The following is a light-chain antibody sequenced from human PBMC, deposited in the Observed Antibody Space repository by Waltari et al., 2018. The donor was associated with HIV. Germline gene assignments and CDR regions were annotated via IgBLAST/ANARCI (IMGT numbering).Light chain of an antibody. CDR3: QSYDSSLSGSV. Sequence: QSVLTQPPSVSGAPGQRVTIPGTGPSSTIGARFVVRWYQQVPGTAPKLLIYGDNNRPSGVPDRFSGSKSGTSASLAITGLQAEDEADYYCQSYDSSLSGSVFGGGTKLTVL. CDR2: GDN. J-gene: IGLJ3*02. CDR1: SSTIGARFV. V-gene: IGLV1-40*01.